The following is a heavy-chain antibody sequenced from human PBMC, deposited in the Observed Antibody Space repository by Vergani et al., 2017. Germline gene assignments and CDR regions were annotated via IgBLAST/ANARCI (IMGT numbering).Heavy chain of an antibody. CDR3: SRWGNEKSLDS. J-gene: IGHJ5*01. CDR2: IWYDGSIK. CDR1: GFTFSSHG. V-gene: IGHV3-33*01. Sequence: QVQLVESEGGVVQPGRSLTLSCVASGFTFSSHGMHWVRQAPGKGLEWVAVIWYDGSIKYYGDSVKGRFTISRDNSKKTLYLQMNSLRVEDTAVYYCSRWGNEKSLDSWGQGTLVTVSS. D-gene: IGHD1-1*01.